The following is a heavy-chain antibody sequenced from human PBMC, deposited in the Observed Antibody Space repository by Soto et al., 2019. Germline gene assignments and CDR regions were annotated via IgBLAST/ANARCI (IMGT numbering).Heavy chain of an antibody. J-gene: IGHJ4*02. Sequence: PGGSLRLSCVASTFSLSDYYMSWIRHAHGRGLEWVAYSSSTTSYTNYADSVRGRFTILRDNAKNSLYLQMKSLRAEDTAVYYCARSSHRGYFFDNWGQGTLVTVSS. CDR2: SSSTTSYT. CDR1: TFSLSDYY. V-gene: IGHV3-11*06. D-gene: IGHD3-10*01. CDR3: ARSSHRGYFFDN.